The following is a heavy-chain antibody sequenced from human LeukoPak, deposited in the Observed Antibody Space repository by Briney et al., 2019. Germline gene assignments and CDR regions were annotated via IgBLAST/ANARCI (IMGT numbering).Heavy chain of an antibody. Sequence: GGSLRLSCAASGFTFTTYNMNWVRQAPGRGLEWVTVNRRDSKIIYHADSVKRRFTVPRDNANNSLYLQMNSLTEEDTAVYYCARNPAGIGDYWGQGPLVTVSS. CDR1: GFTFTTYN. D-gene: IGHD1-26*01. J-gene: IGHJ4*02. CDR2: NRRDSKII. V-gene: IGHV3-48*02. CDR3: ARNPAGIGDY.